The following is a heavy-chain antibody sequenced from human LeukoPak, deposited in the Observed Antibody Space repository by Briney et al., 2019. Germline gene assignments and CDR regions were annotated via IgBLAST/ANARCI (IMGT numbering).Heavy chain of an antibody. CDR3: ARLIRGVVDY. CDR1: GGSISSSSYY. V-gene: IGHV4-39*07. CDR2: IYYTGST. D-gene: IGHD3-10*01. J-gene: IGHJ4*02. Sequence: SSETLSLTCTVSGGSISSSSYYWGWIRQPPGKGLEWIGSIYYTGSTYYNPSLKSRVTISVDTSKNQFSLKLSSVTAADTAVYYCARLIRGVVDYWGQGTLVTVSS.